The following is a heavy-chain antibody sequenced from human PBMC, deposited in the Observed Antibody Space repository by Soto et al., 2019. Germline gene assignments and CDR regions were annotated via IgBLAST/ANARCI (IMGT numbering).Heavy chain of an antibody. CDR2: ISYNGRT. CDR1: GVSISTYY. CDR3: ARVNDYSNSWSHDY. V-gene: IGHV4-59*01. J-gene: IGHJ4*02. D-gene: IGHD6-13*01. Sequence: SETLSLTCTVSGVSISTYYWSWIRQAPGKGLEWIGYISYNGRTDYNPSLKSRVTISIDTSENQSSLRVTSVTAADTAVYYCARVNDYSNSWSHDYWGQGTLVTVSS.